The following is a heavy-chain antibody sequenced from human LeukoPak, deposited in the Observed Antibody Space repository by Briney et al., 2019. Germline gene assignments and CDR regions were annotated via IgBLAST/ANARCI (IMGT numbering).Heavy chain of an antibody. CDR2: IYSSSRDT. D-gene: IGHD3-22*01. CDR1: GFTFSDYY. V-gene: IGHV3-11*03. J-gene: IGHJ4*02. Sequence: GGTLRLSCAASGFTFSDYYMSWIRQAPGKGLEWVSYIYSSSRDTNYAASVKGQFTISRDNSKNTCSLQMKSLIAEETAVFYFGPGGNYYDSSVYNYWGQGTLVT. CDR3: GPGGNYYDSSVYNY.